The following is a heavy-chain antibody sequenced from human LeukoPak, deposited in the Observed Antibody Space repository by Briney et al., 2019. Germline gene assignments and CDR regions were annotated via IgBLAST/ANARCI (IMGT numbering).Heavy chain of an antibody. CDR1: GYTFTGYY. D-gene: IGHD2-2*01. CDR3: ARARYCSSTSCYVGWFDP. J-gene: IGHJ5*02. Sequence: GASVKVSCKASGYTFTGYYMHWVRQAPGQGLEWMGWINPNSGGTNYAQKFQGRVTMTRDTSISTAYMELSRLRSDDTAVYYCARARYCSSTSCYVGWFDPWGQGTLVTVSS. CDR2: INPNSGGT. V-gene: IGHV1-2*02.